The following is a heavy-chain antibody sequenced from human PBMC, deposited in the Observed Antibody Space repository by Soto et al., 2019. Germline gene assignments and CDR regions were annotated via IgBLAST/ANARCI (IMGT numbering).Heavy chain of an antibody. V-gene: IGHV1-46*03. CDR2: INPSGGST. J-gene: IGHJ4*02. D-gene: IGHD2-15*01. Sequence: QVQLVQSGAEVKKPGASVKVSCKASGYTFTSYYMHWVRQAPGQGLEWMGIINPSGGSTSYAQKFQGRVTMTRDTSTSTVYMELSSLRSEDTAVYYCARDRGGYCSGGSCPQGYFDYWGQGTLVTVSS. CDR1: GYTFTSYY. CDR3: ARDRGGYCSGGSCPQGYFDY.